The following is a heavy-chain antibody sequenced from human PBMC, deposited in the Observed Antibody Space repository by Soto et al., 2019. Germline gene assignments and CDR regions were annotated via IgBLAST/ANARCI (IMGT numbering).Heavy chain of an antibody. Sequence: QVQLQQWGAGLLKPSETLSLTCAVYGGSFSGYYWSWIRQPPGKGLEWIGDINHSGSTNYNPSLKSRVTISVDTSKNQFSLKLSSVTAADTAVYYCARKTGRRLTHCSGGSCYGVYYYMDVWGKGTTVTVSS. V-gene: IGHV4-34*01. CDR2: INHSGST. J-gene: IGHJ6*03. D-gene: IGHD2-15*01. CDR3: ARKTGRRLTHCSGGSCYGVYYYMDV. CDR1: GGSFSGYY.